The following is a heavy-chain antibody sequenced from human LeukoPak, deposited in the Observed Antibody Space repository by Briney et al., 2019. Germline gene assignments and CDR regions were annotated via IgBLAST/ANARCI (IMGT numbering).Heavy chain of an antibody. V-gene: IGHV1-2*02. CDR3: ARDVPSGYYYGSGTFDY. D-gene: IGHD3-10*01. J-gene: IGHJ4*02. CDR2: INPNSGGT. Sequence: ASVKVSCKASGYTFTGYYMHWVRQAPGQGLEWMGWINPNSGGTNYAQKFQGRVTMTRDTSISTAYMELSRLRSDDTAVYYCARDVPSGYYYGSGTFDYWGQGTLVTVSS. CDR1: GYTFTGYY.